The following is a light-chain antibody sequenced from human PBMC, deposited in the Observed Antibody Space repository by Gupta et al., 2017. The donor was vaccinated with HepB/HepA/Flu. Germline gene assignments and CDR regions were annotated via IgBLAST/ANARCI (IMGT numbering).Light chain of an antibody. V-gene: IGLV3-21*02. CDR1: NIGMKS. J-gene: IGLJ3*02. Sequence: SYVLTQTPSVSVAPGQTALVTCGGDNIGMKSVHCYKQKPGQDPVCVVVVDYDRPSGITERVACSHSGSAATSTLTMVEAGEEADDECQGQASDRDNGVFGGGTKLTVL. CDR3: QGQASDRDNGV. CDR2: VDY.